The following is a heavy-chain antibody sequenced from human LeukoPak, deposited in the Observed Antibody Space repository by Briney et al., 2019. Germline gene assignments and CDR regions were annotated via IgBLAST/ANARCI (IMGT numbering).Heavy chain of an antibody. CDR1: GFTFSSYA. D-gene: IGHD3-22*01. Sequence: PGGYLRLSCAASGFTFSSYAMSWVRQAPGKGLEWVSDISGSGGSTYYADSVKGRFTISRDNSKNTLYLQMNSLRAEDTAVYYCTKDDISILPYCYDSRCYTAFDYWGQGTLVTVSS. CDR3: TKDDISILPYCYDSRCYTAFDY. CDR2: ISGSGGST. V-gene: IGHV3-23*01. J-gene: IGHJ4*02.